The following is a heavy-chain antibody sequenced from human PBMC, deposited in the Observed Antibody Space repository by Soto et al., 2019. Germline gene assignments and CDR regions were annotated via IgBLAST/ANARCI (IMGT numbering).Heavy chain of an antibody. D-gene: IGHD3-22*01. CDR2: IIPIFGTA. CDR1: GGTFSSYA. Sequence: ASVKVSCKASGGTFSSYAISWVRQAPGQRLEWMGGIIPIFGTANYAQKFQGRVTITADKSTSTAYMELSSLRSEDTAVYYCARGTHDYYDSSGYTYNWFDPWGQGTLVTVSS. V-gene: IGHV1-69*06. J-gene: IGHJ5*02. CDR3: ARGTHDYYDSSGYTYNWFDP.